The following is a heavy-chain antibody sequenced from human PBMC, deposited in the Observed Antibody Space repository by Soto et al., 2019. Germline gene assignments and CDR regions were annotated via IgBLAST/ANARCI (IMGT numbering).Heavy chain of an antibody. Sequence: SETLSLTCTVSGGSISSYYWNWLRQPPGKGLEWVGNIYYSGSTNYNPSLKSRVTISVDTSKNQFSLKLSSVTAADTAVYYCAREGSGSYLRGFEYWGQGTLVTV. CDR2: IYYSGST. J-gene: IGHJ4*02. CDR3: AREGSGSYLRGFEY. D-gene: IGHD1-26*01. CDR1: GGSISSYY. V-gene: IGHV4-59*01.